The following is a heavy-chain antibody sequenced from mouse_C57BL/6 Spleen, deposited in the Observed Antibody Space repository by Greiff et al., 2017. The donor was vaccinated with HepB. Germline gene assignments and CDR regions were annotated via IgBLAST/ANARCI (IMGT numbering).Heavy chain of an antibody. CDR1: GFTFSDYY. CDR3: ARHASVYDSNAWFAY. Sequence: EVMLVESGGGLVQPGGSLKLSCAASGFTFSDYYMYWVRQTPEKRLEWVAYISNGGGSTYYPDTVKGRFTITRDNAKSTLYLQRSRLKSEDTAMYYCARHASVYDSNAWFAYWGQVTLVTVSA. CDR2: ISNGGGST. V-gene: IGHV5-12*01. D-gene: IGHD2-4*01. J-gene: IGHJ3*01.